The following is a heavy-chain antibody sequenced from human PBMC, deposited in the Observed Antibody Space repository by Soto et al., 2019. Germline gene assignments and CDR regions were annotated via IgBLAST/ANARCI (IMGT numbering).Heavy chain of an antibody. Sequence: EVQLVESGGGLVQPGRSLRLSCAASGFTFDDYAMHWVRQAPGQGLEWVSGISWNSGSIGYADSVKGRFTISRDNAKNSLYLQMNSLRAEDTALYYCAKGLRFLEWLPSYWYFDLWGRGTLVTVSS. D-gene: IGHD3-3*01. CDR2: ISWNSGSI. CDR1: GFTFDDYA. J-gene: IGHJ2*01. CDR3: AKGLRFLEWLPSYWYFDL. V-gene: IGHV3-9*01.